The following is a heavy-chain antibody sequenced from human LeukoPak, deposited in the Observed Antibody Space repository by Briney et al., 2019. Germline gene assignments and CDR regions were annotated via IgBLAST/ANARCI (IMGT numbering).Heavy chain of an antibody. Sequence: SETLSLTCAVSGGSITSNNWWIWVRQSPEKGLEWIGEIYHDGSTNYNPSLKSRVTISMDKSKNQLSLKLNFVTAADTAVYYCARGMVRTLPTAFDIWGRGTMVTVSS. V-gene: IGHV4-4*02. D-gene: IGHD3-10*01. CDR3: ARGMVRTLPTAFDI. CDR1: GGSITSNNW. CDR2: IYHDGST. J-gene: IGHJ3*02.